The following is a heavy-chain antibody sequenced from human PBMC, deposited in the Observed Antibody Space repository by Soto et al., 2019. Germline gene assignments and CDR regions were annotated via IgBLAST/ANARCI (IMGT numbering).Heavy chain of an antibody. J-gene: IGHJ4*02. D-gene: IGHD6-25*01. CDR3: AKGPLGSGYDLDS. CDR1: GFTFSNYA. CDR2: ISGSGGST. Sequence: EVQLLDSGGGLVQPGGSLRLSCAASGFTFSNYAMNWVRQAPGKGLDWVSAISGSGGSTYYADSVKGRFTISRDNSKNTLYLQMCSLRAEDTAVYYCAKGPLGSGYDLDSWGQGTLVTVSS. V-gene: IGHV3-23*01.